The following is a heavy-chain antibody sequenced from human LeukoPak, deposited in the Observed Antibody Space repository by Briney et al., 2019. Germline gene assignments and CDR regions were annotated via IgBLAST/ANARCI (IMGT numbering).Heavy chain of an antibody. Sequence: SPTLSLTFAISGDSVSSNSAAWNWIRQSPSRGLEWLGSTYYRSKWYNDYAVSVKSRITINPDTSKNQFSLQLNSVTPEDTAVYYCARGSRAVAGTYYYYGMDVWGKGTTVTVSS. CDR2: TYYRSKWYN. CDR3: ARGSRAVAGTYYYYGMDV. D-gene: IGHD6-19*01. CDR1: GDSVSSNSAA. V-gene: IGHV6-1*01. J-gene: IGHJ6*04.